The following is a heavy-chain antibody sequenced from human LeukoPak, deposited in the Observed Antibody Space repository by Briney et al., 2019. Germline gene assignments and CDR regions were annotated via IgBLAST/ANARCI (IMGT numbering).Heavy chain of an antibody. Sequence: SETLSLTCTVSGASISTSSYYWGWIRQPPGKGLEWIGSFYYSETSYYNPSLKSRVTLSVDTSMNQFSLKLSSVTAADTAVYYCARDRWREQGTFDYWGQGTLVTVSS. CDR1: GASISTSSYY. V-gene: IGHV4-39*07. CDR3: ARDRWREQGTFDY. CDR2: FYYSETS. J-gene: IGHJ4*02. D-gene: IGHD1/OR15-1a*01.